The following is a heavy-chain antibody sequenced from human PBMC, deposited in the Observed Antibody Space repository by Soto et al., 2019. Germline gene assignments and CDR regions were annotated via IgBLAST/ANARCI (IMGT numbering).Heavy chain of an antibody. V-gene: IGHV2-5*01. D-gene: IGHD3-22*01. CDR2: IYWNDDK. Sequence: SGPTLVNPTETLTLTCTFSGFSLSTSGVGVGWIRQPPGKALEWLALIYWNDDKRYSPSLKSRLTITKDPPQTQVVLTMTNMDPVDTATYYCANSGAGYSDSSGHAPTDYYYGMDIWVQGTTGTVS. J-gene: IGHJ6*02. CDR3: ANSGAGYSDSSGHAPTDYYYGMDI. CDR1: GFSLSTSGVG.